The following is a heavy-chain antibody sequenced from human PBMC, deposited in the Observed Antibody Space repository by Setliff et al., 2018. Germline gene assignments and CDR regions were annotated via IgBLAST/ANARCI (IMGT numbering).Heavy chain of an antibody. CDR1: GDSINNFY. J-gene: IGHJ4*02. CDR2: MYYSGDT. Sequence: SETLSLTCTVSGDSINNFYWTWIRQPQGKGLEWIGYMYYSGDTNYNPSLKSRVTISVDTSKNQFSLELRSVTAADTAVYYCARLPPLHTPMALTFDYWGQGILVTVSS. D-gene: IGHD5-18*01. CDR3: ARLPPLHTPMALTFDY. V-gene: IGHV4-59*08.